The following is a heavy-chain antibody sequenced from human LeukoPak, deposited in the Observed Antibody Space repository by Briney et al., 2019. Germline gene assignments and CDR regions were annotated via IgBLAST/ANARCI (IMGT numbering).Heavy chain of an antibody. CDR1: XLXXNXFA. CDR2: ISGTGDNK. Sequence: GGSLRLSCAASXLXXNXFAXSXVXXXXXXXXEXXXVISGTGDNKYYXXSVKGRFTISRXNSQNTLYLQMNSLRAEDTAVYYCAKGHSDYGTGFDCWGQGTLVTVAS. D-gene: IGHD4/OR15-4a*01. CDR3: AKGHSDYGTGFDC. J-gene: IGHJ4*02. V-gene: IGHV3-23*01.